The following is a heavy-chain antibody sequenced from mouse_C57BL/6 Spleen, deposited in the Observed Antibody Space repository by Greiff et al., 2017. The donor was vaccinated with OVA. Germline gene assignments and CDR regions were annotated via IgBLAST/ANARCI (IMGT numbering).Heavy chain of an antibody. CDR1: GYTFTSYW. V-gene: IGHV1-55*01. J-gene: IGHJ2*01. CDR3: ARETFGRNYFDY. CDR2: IYPGSGST. Sequence: QVQLKQSGAELVKPGASVKMSCKASGYTFTSYWITWVKQRPGQGLEWIGDIYPGSGSTNYNEKFKSKATLTVDTSSSTAYMQLSSLTSEDSAVYYCARETFGRNYFDYWGQGTTLTVSS.